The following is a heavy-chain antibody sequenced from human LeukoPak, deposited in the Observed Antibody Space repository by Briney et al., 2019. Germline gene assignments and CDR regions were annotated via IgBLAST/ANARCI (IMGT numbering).Heavy chain of an antibody. Sequence: GGSLRLSCAASGFTFSSYSMNWVRQAPGKGLEWISYISSSGSTIYYADSVKGRFTISRDNAKNSLYLQMNSLRAEDTAVYYCARDGGKWELQYYFDYWGQGTLVTVSS. D-gene: IGHD1-26*01. CDR2: ISSSGSTI. V-gene: IGHV3-48*04. CDR1: GFTFSSYS. J-gene: IGHJ4*02. CDR3: ARDGGKWELQYYFDY.